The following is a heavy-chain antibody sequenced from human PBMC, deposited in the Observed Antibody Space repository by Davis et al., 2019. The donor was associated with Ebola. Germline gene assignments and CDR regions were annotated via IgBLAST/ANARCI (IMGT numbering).Heavy chain of an antibody. CDR2: INAGNGNT. Sequence: AASVKVSCKASGYTFTSYAMHWVRQAPGQRLEWMGWINAGNGNTKYSQKFQGRVTITRDTSASTAYMELSSLRSEDTAVDYCARIIAVAGTSDYWGQGTLVTVSS. V-gene: IGHV1-3*01. CDR3: ARIIAVAGTSDY. CDR1: GYTFTSYA. D-gene: IGHD6-19*01. J-gene: IGHJ4*02.